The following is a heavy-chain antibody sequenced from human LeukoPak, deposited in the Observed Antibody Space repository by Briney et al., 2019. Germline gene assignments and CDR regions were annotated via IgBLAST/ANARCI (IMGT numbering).Heavy chain of an antibody. Sequence: GGSLRLSCAASGFTFSDYYMSWIRQAPGKGLEWVSYISSSSSYIYYADSVKGRFTISRDNAKNSLYLQMNSLRAEDTAVYYCARDPTHYDILTGYYFYYYYGMDVWGKGTTVTVSS. D-gene: IGHD3-9*01. CDR2: ISSSSSYI. CDR1: GFTFSDYY. CDR3: ARDPTHYDILTGYYFYYYYGMDV. V-gene: IGHV3-11*06. J-gene: IGHJ6*04.